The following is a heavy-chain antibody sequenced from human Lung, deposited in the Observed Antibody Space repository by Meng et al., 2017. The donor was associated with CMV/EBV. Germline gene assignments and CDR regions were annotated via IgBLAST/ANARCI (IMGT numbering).Heavy chain of an antibody. D-gene: IGHD1-26*01. V-gene: IGHV3-30*02. CDR3: ARSYNGKYYPPYYYYYYGMDV. Sequence: GESLKISCTASGFYFSDYAMHWVRQAPGKGPEWVTFTHYDESEKYYADSVKGRFTISRDNSKKTLYLQMNSLRPEDTAVYYCARSYNGKYYPPYYYYYYGMDVWGQGXTVTASS. CDR2: THYDESEK. CDR1: GFYFSDYA. J-gene: IGHJ6*02.